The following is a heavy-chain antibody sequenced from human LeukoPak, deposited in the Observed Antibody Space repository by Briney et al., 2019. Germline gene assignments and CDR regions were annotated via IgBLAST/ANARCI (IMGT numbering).Heavy chain of an antibody. D-gene: IGHD6-13*01. CDR2: ISYDGSNK. J-gene: IGHJ6*02. CDR3: ARDCSSWYYYYYGMDV. Sequence: GGSLRLSCAASGFTFSSYAMHWVRQAPGKGLEWVAVISYDGSNKYYADSVKGRFTISRDNSKNTLYLQMNSLRAEDTAMYYCARDCSSWYYYYYGMDVWGQGTTVTVSS. V-gene: IGHV3-30*04. CDR1: GFTFSSYA.